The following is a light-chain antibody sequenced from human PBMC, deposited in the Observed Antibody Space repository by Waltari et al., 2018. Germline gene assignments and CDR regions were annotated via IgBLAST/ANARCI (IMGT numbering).Light chain of an antibody. CDR3: QQYNDWPPYT. J-gene: IGKJ2*01. V-gene: IGKV3-15*01. Sequence: DIVMTQSPDTLSMSAGESVTLSCRASRHIGGSLAWYQQKAGQAPRLLFYHASTRATGVADRFSAAGSGTDFTLTISSLRSEDSAVYYCQQYNDWPPYTFGQGTKLE. CDR2: HAS. CDR1: RHIGGS.